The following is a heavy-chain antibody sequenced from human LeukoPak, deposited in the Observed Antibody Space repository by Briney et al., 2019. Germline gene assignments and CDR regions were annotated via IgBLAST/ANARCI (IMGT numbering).Heavy chain of an antibody. J-gene: IGHJ4*02. V-gene: IGHV1-8*01. D-gene: IGHD2-15*01. Sequence: ASVKVSCKASGYTFTSYDINWVRQATGQGLEWMGRMNPNSGNRGYAQKFQGRVTMTRTTSISTAYMELSSLRSEDTAVYYCARVLYCSGGSCYGRSGYSVYYFGYWGQGTLVTVSS. CDR3: ARVLYCSGGSCYGRSGYSVYYFGY. CDR2: MNPNSGNR. CDR1: GYTFTSYD.